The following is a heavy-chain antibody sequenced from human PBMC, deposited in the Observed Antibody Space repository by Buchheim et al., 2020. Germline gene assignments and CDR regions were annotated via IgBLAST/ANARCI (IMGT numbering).Heavy chain of an antibody. Sequence: VQLLESGGGVVQPGRSLRLSCAASGFTFSIYAMHWVRQAPGKGLEWVTLISYDGSNKYYADSVKGRFTISRDNSKNTLYVQMNSLRAEDTAVYYCARDLSGSYYGDFDYWGQGTL. CDR3: ARDLSGSYYGDFDY. D-gene: IGHD1-26*01. V-gene: IGHV3-30-3*01. CDR1: GFTFSIYA. J-gene: IGHJ4*02. CDR2: ISYDGSNK.